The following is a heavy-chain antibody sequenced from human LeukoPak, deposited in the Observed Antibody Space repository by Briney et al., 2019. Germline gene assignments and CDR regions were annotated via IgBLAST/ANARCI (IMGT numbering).Heavy chain of an antibody. CDR2: INNDGSDT. Sequence: PGGSLRLSCAASGFTFSSYWMHWVRQAPGKGLVWVSRINNDGSDTKYADSVKGRFTISGDNAKNTLYLEMNSLRAEDTAVYFCARGLVGPDYWGQGTLVTVSS. V-gene: IGHV3-74*01. CDR3: ARGLVGPDY. CDR1: GFTFSSYW. D-gene: IGHD6-6*01. J-gene: IGHJ4*02.